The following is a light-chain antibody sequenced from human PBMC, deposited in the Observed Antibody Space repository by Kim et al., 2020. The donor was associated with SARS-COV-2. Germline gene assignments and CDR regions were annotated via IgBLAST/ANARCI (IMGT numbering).Light chain of an antibody. Sequence: ELTQPPSVSGTPGQRVTISCSGSSSNIGSNSVNWYQQFLGTAPKLLLYSNNQRPSGVPDRFPGSKSVTSASLAISGLQSEDEADYYCAAWDDSLNVPLFGGGTQLAVL. CDR2: SNN. V-gene: IGLV1-44*01. CDR3: AAWDDSLNVPL. CDR1: SSNIGSNS. J-gene: IGLJ3*02.